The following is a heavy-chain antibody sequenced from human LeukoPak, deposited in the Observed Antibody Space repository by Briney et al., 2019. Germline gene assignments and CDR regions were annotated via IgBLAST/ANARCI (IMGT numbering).Heavy chain of an antibody. CDR1: GYSFTSYW. CDR3: ARMQYGSGSYGAYDF. V-gene: IGHV5-51*01. Sequence: GESLKISCKGSGYSFTSYWIGWVRQMPGRGLEWMGIIFPADSESRHSPSSQGQVTISVDKSIRTAYLQWSSLKASDTGMYYCARMQYGSGSYGAYDFWGQGTLVTVSS. CDR2: IFPADSES. J-gene: IGHJ4*02. D-gene: IGHD3-10*01.